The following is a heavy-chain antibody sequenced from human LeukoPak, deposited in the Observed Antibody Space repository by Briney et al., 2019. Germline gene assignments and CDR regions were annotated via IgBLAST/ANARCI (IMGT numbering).Heavy chain of an antibody. Sequence: GGSLRLSCAASGFTLGNYCMTWVRQAPRKGLEWVATINQDGSEKYYVDSVKGRFIISRDNAQSSLFLQMNSLRAEDTAVYYCAREMAAISLADYWGQGTLVTVSS. V-gene: IGHV3-7*05. CDR2: INQDGSEK. J-gene: IGHJ4*02. CDR1: GFTLGNYC. CDR3: AREMAAISLADY. D-gene: IGHD5-24*01.